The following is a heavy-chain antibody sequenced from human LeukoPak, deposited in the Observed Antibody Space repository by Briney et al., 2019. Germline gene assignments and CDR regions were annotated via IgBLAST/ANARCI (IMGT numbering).Heavy chain of an antibody. CDR2: IKQDGSEK. D-gene: IGHD2-2*01. CDR3: ARDHYCSDTNCYYFDY. J-gene: IGHJ4*02. V-gene: IGHV3-7*01. CDR1: GFTFSSYW. Sequence: GGSLRLSCAASGFTFSSYWMSWVRQAPGKGLEWVANIKQDGSEKYYVDSVKGRFTISRDNAKNSLYLQMNSLRAEDTAVYYCARDHYCSDTNCYYFDYWGQGTLVTVSS.